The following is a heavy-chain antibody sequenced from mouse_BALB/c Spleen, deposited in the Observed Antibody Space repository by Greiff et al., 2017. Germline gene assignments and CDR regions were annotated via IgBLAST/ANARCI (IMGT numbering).Heavy chain of an antibody. CDR1: GFSLSTSGMG. D-gene: IGHD2-14*01. J-gene: IGHJ4*01. CDR3: ARRARGYEGGYAMDY. Sequence: QVTLKVSGPGILQPSQTLSLTCSFSGFSLSTSGMGVSWIRQPSGKGLEWLAHIYWDDDKRYNPSLKSRLTISKDTSSNQVFLKITSVDTADTATYYCARRARGYEGGYAMDYWGQGTSVTVSS. CDR2: IYWDDDK. V-gene: IGHV8-12*01.